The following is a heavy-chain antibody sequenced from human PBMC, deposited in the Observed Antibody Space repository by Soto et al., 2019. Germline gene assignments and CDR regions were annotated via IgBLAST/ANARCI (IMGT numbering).Heavy chain of an antibody. V-gene: IGHV5-51*01. J-gene: IGHJ4*02. D-gene: IGHD5-18*01. CDR3: ATNGYSYGFDLDY. CDR2: IYPGDSDT. CDR1: GYSFTSYW. Sequence: PGESLKISCKGSGYSFTSYWIDWVRQMPGKGLEWMGIIYPGDSDTRYSPSFQGQVTISADKSISTAYLQWSSLKASDTAMYYCATNGYSYGFDLDYWGQGTLVTVSS.